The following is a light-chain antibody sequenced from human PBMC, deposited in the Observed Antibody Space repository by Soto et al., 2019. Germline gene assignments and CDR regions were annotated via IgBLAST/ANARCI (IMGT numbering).Light chain of an antibody. J-gene: IGKJ4*01. Sequence: IVLTQSPAILSLSPGERATLSCRASQSVTSSLAWYQQRPDQAPRLLIYDASNRATGIPARFSGSGSGTDFTLTISSLEPEDFAVYYCQQRRNWPPLTFGGGTKVEIK. CDR2: DAS. CDR1: QSVTSS. CDR3: QQRRNWPPLT. V-gene: IGKV3-11*01.